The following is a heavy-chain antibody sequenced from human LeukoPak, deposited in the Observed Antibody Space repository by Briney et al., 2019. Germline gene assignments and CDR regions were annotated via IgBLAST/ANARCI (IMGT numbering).Heavy chain of an antibody. CDR2: IIPIFGTA. CDR1: GGTFSSYA. V-gene: IGHV1-69*13. Sequence: SVKVSCKASGGTFSSYAISWVRQAPGQGLEWMGGIIPIFGTANYAQKFQGRVTITADESTSTAYMELSSLRSEDTAVYYCARGRIAAAGTPLFDYWGQGTLVTVSS. J-gene: IGHJ4*02. CDR3: ARGRIAAAGTPLFDY. D-gene: IGHD6-13*01.